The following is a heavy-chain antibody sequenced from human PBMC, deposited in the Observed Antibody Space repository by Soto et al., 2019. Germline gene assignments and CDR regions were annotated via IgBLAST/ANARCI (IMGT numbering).Heavy chain of an antibody. CDR3: ASGSGRNWFDP. CDR1: GYTFTNYA. D-gene: IGHD3-10*01. Sequence: QVQLVQSGAEVKKPGASVKVSCKASGYTFTNYAMHWVRQAPGQRLEWMGWINAGNGNTKYSQKFQGRVTITRDTAASTAYMDLSSLRSEDTAGDYCASGSGRNWFDPWGQGTLVTVSS. V-gene: IGHV1-3*01. CDR2: INAGNGNT. J-gene: IGHJ5*02.